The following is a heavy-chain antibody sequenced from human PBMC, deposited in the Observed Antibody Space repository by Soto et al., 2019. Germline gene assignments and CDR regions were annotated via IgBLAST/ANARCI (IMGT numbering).Heavy chain of an antibody. V-gene: IGHV4-31*03. D-gene: IGHD3-22*01. Sequence: SETLSLTCTVSGGSISSGGYYWSWIRQHPGKGLEWIGYIYYSGSTYYNPSLKSRVTISVDTSKNQFSLKLSSVTAADTAVYYCARDSLTYYYDSSGHPSDAFDIRGQGTMVTVSS. CDR2: IYYSGST. CDR1: GGSISSGGYY. CDR3: ARDSLTYYYDSSGHPSDAFDI. J-gene: IGHJ3*02.